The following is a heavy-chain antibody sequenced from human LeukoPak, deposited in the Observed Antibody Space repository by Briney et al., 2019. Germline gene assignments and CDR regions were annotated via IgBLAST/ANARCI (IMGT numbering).Heavy chain of an antibody. CDR1: GLTFSNYV. J-gene: IGHJ4*02. CDR3: ARDATHYDILTGYYRGGYFDY. V-gene: IGHV3-7*04. D-gene: IGHD3-9*01. CDR2: IKQDGSEK. Sequence: QPGGSLRLSCAASGLTFSNYVMTWVRQAPGKGLEWVANIKQDGSEKYYVDSVKGRFTISRDNAKNSLYLQMNSLRAEDTAVYYCARDATHYDILTGYYRGGYFDYWGQGTLVTVSS.